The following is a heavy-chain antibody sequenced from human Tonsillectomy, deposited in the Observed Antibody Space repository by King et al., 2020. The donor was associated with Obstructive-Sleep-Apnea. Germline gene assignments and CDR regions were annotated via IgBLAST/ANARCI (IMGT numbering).Heavy chain of an antibody. CDR1: GGSISNYY. D-gene: IGHD5-12*01. CDR3: ARHRGVEDYGGYGDYFDY. Sequence: VQLQESGPGLVKPSETLSLTCTVSGGSISNYYWSRIRQPPGKGLEWIGYMYYSGNTNFNPSLKSRVTISADTSKIQFSLRLSSLTAADTAVYYCARHRGVEDYGGYGDYFDYWGQGTLVTVSS. V-gene: IGHV4-59*08. J-gene: IGHJ4*02. CDR2: MYYSGNT.